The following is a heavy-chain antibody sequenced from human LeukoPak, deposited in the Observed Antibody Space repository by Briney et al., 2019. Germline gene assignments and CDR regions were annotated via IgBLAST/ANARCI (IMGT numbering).Heavy chain of an antibody. J-gene: IGHJ4*02. V-gene: IGHV1-69*01. CDR1: GGTFSSYA. Sequence: ASVKVSCKASGGTFSSYAISWVRQAPGQGLEWMGGIIPIFGTANYAQKFQGRVTITADESTSTAYMELSSLRSEDTAVYYCARGPIVGASGYFDYWGQGTLVTVSS. CDR2: IIPIFGTA. D-gene: IGHD1-26*01. CDR3: ARGPIVGASGYFDY.